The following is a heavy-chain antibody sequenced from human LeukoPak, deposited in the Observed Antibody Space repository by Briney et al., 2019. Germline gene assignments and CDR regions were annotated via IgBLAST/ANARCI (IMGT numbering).Heavy chain of an antibody. D-gene: IGHD2-2*02. CDR1: GFTVSSNY. CDR2: ISGSGGST. J-gene: IGHJ4*02. CDR3: AKHIVVVPAAILAPLDY. Sequence: GGSLRLSCAASGFTVSSNYMSWVRQAPGKGLEWVSAISGSGGSTYYADSVKGRFTISRDNSKNTLYLQMNSLRAEDTAVYYCAKHIVVVPAAILAPLDYWGQGTLVTVSS. V-gene: IGHV3-23*01.